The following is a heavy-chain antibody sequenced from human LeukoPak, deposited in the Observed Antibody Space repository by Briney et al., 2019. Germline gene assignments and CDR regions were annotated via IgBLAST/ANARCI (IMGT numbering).Heavy chain of an antibody. V-gene: IGHV4-4*07. CDR2: VCNSGNT. CDR1: GISISSSC. Sequence: SETLSLTCTVSGISISSSCWSWLRQPATKGLEWIGRVCNSGNTNYNPSLRSRVIMSIDTSKNQLSLDLSSVTAADTAVYHCARGEAVPAAMGDLFDYWGQGTLVTVSS. CDR3: ARGEAVPAAMGDLFDY. D-gene: IGHD2-2*01. J-gene: IGHJ4*02.